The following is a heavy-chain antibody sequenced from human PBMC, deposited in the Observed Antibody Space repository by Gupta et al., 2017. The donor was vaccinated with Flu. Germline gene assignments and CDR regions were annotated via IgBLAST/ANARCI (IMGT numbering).Heavy chain of an antibody. Sequence: QLHESGPGLAKSSETLSLICSVSGGSIGATTYHWGWIRQAPGKGLEWIATVDKNGNTLYNPSLRGRIAVSIDTSNNQFSLKLNSVTAADTAVYFCAKKFGCCGHLDTGGQGTLLTVSS. V-gene: IGHV4-39*01. CDR2: VDKNGNT. CDR3: AKKFGCCGHLDT. CDR1: GGSIGATTYH. J-gene: IGHJ5*02. D-gene: IGHD2-21*01.